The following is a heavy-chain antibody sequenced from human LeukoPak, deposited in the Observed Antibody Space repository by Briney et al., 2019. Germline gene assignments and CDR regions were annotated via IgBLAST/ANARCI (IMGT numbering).Heavy chain of an antibody. V-gene: IGHV3-66*01. CDR1: GFTVSSNY. D-gene: IGHD5-18*01. CDR2: IYKGGGT. CDR3: AKDRRIQLWLGFDY. J-gene: IGHJ4*02. Sequence: GGSLRLPCAASGFTVSSNYMSWVRHAPGKGLEWVSTIYKGGGTNYADSVKGRFTISRDNSRNTLYLQMNSLRAEDTAVYYCAKDRRIQLWLGFDYWGQGTLVTVSS.